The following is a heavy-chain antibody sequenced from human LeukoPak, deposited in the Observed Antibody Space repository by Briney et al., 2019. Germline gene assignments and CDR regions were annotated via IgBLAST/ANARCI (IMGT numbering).Heavy chain of an antibody. J-gene: IGHJ5*02. D-gene: IGHD3-16*01. V-gene: IGHV1-46*01. Sequence: GASVKVSCKASGYPFTSYYMHWVRQAPGQGLEWMGIINPSGGSTSYAQKFQGRVTMTRDMSTSTVYMELSSLRSEDTAVYYCARAQMTWGYWFDPWGQGTLVTVSS. CDR1: GYPFTSYY. CDR3: ARAQMTWGYWFDP. CDR2: INPSGGST.